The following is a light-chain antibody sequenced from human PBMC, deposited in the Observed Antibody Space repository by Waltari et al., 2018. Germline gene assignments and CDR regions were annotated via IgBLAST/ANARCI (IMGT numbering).Light chain of an antibody. CDR2: GAS. V-gene: IGKV1-39*01. CDR3: QQTYTSPWT. J-gene: IGKJ1*01. CDR1: QSVIDY. Sequence: DVQMTQPPSSLSASVGDRVTITCRASQSVIDYLNWYQQKPGKAPELLISGASNLQSGAPSRFSGSGSGTDFTLTISSLQPEDFATFYCQQTYTSPWTFGQGTKVEIK.